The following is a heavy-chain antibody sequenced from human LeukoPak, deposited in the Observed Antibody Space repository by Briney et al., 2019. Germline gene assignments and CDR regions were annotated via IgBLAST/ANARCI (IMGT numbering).Heavy chain of an antibody. Sequence: PGGSLRLSCAASGFTFSSYWMHWVRQAPGKGLVWVSRINSDGSSTSYADSVKGRFTISRDNAKNTLYLQMSTLRAEDTAVYYCARVLWELLGRGGSYYFDYWGQGALVTVSS. D-gene: IGHD1-26*01. CDR1: GFTFSSYW. CDR2: INSDGSST. J-gene: IGHJ4*02. V-gene: IGHV3-74*01. CDR3: ARVLWELLGRGGSYYFDY.